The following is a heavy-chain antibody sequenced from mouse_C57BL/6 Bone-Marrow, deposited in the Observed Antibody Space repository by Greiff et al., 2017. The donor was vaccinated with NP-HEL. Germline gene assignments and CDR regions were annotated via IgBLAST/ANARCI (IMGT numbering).Heavy chain of an antibody. V-gene: IGHV5-4*01. CDR3: ARETSH. CDR2: ISDGGSYT. J-gene: IGHJ4*01. Sequence: EVHLVESGGGLVKPGGSLKLSCAASGFTFSSYAMSWVRQTPEKRLEWVATISDGGSYTYYPDNVKGRFTISRDNAKNNLYLQMSHLKSEDTAMYYCARETSHWGQGTSVTVSS. CDR1: GFTFSSYA.